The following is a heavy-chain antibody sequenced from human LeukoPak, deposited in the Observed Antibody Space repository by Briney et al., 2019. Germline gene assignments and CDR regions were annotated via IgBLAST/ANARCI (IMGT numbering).Heavy chain of an antibody. CDR2: ISGSGVTT. CDR3: ARERYCSGGSCYGLDY. D-gene: IGHD2-15*01. V-gene: IGHV3-23*01. J-gene: IGHJ4*02. CDR1: GFTFSSFG. Sequence: SGGSLRLSCAASGFTFSSFGMSWVRQAPGKGLEWVSGISGSGVTTDHAASVIGRFTISRDNAKNSLYLQMNSLRAEDTALYYCARERYCSGGSCYGLDYWGQGTLVTVSS.